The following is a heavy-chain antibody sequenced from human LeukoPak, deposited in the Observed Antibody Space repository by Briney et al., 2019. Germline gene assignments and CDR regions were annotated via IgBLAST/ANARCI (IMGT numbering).Heavy chain of an antibody. CDR2: IYHSGST. D-gene: IGHD5-18*01. CDR3: ARDRGYSYGYAGYFDY. J-gene: IGHJ4*02. Sequence: SETLSLTCDVSGASIRNKFWSWLRHPPGKALEWIGYIYHSGSTYYNPSLKSRVTISVDRSKNQFSLKLSSVTAADTAVYYCARDRGYSYGYAGYFDYWGQGTLVTVSS. CDR1: GASIRNKF. V-gene: IGHV4-59*12.